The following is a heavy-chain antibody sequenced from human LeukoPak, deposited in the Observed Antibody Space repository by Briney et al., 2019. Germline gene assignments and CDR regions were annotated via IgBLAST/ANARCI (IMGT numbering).Heavy chain of an antibody. J-gene: IGHJ3*02. Sequence: KASETLSLTCTVPGGSISSGGYYWSWIRQHPGKGLEWIGYIYYSGSTYYNPSLESRVTISVDTSKNQFSLKLSSVTAADTAVYYCARDKDPPNILDAFDIWGQGTMVTVSS. CDR2: IYYSGST. CDR3: ARDKDPPNILDAFDI. CDR1: GGSISSGGYY. V-gene: IGHV4-31*03.